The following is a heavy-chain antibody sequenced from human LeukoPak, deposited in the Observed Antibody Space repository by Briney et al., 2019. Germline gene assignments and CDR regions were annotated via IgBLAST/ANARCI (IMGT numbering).Heavy chain of an antibody. CDR3: ARDGVLRYYHDY. CDR1: GFTFSSYE. Sequence: SGGSLRLSCAASGFTFSSYEMNWVRQAPGKGLEWVSAISGSGGSTYYADSVKGRFTISRDNSKNTLYLQMNSLRAEDTAVYYCARDGVLRYYHDYWGQGTLVTVSS. CDR2: ISGSGGST. V-gene: IGHV3-23*01. D-gene: IGHD3-9*01. J-gene: IGHJ4*02.